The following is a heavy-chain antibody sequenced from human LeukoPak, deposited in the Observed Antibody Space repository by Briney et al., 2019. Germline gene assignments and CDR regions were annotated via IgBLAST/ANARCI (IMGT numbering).Heavy chain of an antibody. D-gene: IGHD3-9*01. J-gene: IGHJ4*02. CDR2: ISSGGNVE. CDR1: GFTFSSYE. Sequence: GGSLRLSCAASGFTFSSYEMNWVRQAPGKGLEWVAHISSGGNVEYYLDSVRGRFTMSRDNAKSLLLLQMNSLLAEDTTVYYCARDTLNGPFVISLDYWGQGALVTVSS. V-gene: IGHV3-48*03. CDR3: ARDTLNGPFVISLDY.